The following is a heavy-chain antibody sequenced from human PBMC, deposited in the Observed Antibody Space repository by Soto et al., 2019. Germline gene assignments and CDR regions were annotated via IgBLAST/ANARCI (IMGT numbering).Heavy chain of an antibody. D-gene: IGHD6-19*01. CDR2: IYYLGRT. CDR1: SIRTYY. CDR3: ARAPTRYSSSPVKNWFDP. Sequence: PSETLSLTCSVYSIRTYYWNWIRQSPGKGLEWIGYIYYLGRTNYNPSLRSRVTMSIDTSKNQFSLKLSSVTAADTAVYYCARAPTRYSSSPVKNWFDPWGQGTLVTVSS. V-gene: IGHV4-59*12. J-gene: IGHJ5*02.